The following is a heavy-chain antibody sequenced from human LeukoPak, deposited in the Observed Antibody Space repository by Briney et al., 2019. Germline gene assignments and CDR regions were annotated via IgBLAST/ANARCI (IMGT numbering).Heavy chain of an antibody. Sequence: PGGSLRLSCVASGFTSSSYAMHWVRQAPGKGLEWVAAISYDGSHKYYADSVKGQFTISRDNSKRTLFLQMSDLRVEDTAVFYCARGVARSFDYWGQGTLVTVSS. V-gene: IGHV3-30*04. CDR3: ARGVARSFDY. J-gene: IGHJ4*02. D-gene: IGHD3-10*01. CDR1: GFTSSSYA. CDR2: ISYDGSHK.